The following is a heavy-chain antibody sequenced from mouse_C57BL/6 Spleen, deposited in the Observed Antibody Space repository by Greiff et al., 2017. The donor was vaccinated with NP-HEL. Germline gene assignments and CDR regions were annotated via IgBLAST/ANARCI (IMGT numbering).Heavy chain of an antibody. CDR2: IWSGGST. Sequence: VKLMESGPGLVQPSQSLSITCTVSGFSLTSYGVHWVRQSPGKGLEWLGVIWSGGSTDYNAAFISRLSISKDNSKSQVFFKMNSLQADDTAIYYCARNGGAYWGQGTLVTVSA. V-gene: IGHV2-2*01. CDR3: ARNGGAY. J-gene: IGHJ3*01. CDR1: GFSLTSYG.